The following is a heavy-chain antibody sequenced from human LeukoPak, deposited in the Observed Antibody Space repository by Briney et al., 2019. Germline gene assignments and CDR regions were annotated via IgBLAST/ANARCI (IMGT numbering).Heavy chain of an antibody. Sequence: ASVKVSCKASGGTFSSYAISWVRQAPGKGLEWMGGFDPEDGETIYAQKFQGRVTMTEDTSTDTAYMELSSLRSEDTAVYYCATAEIIVGATIFGYWGQGTLVTVSS. CDR2: FDPEDGET. CDR1: GGTFSSYA. J-gene: IGHJ4*02. V-gene: IGHV1-24*01. CDR3: ATAEIIVGATIFGY. D-gene: IGHD1-26*01.